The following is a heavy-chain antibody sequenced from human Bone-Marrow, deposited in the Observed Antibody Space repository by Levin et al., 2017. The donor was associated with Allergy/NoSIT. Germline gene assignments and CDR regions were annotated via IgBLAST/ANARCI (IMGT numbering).Heavy chain of an antibody. D-gene: IGHD2-2*01. V-gene: IGHV5-10-1*01. CDR2: IDPSDSYT. CDR3: ARILGYCSSTSCQYYYYYMDV. J-gene: IGHJ6*03. Sequence: TGESLKISCKGSGYSFTSYWISWVRQMPGKGLEWMGRIDPSDSYTNYSPSFQGHVTISADKSISTAYLQWSSLKASDTAMYYCARILGYCSSTSCQYYYYYMDVWGKGTTVTVSS. CDR1: GYSFTSYW.